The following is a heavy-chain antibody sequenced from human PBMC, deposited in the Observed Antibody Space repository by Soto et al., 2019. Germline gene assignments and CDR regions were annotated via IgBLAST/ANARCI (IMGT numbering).Heavy chain of an antibody. V-gene: IGHV3-33*01. Sequence: GGSLRLSCAASGFTFSSYGMHWVRQAPGKGLEWVAVIWYDGSNKYYADSVKGRFTISRDNSKNTLYLQMNSLRAEDTAVYYCATGAYYYDSSGSFDYWGQGTLVTVSS. CDR3: ATGAYYYDSSGSFDY. CDR2: IWYDGSNK. J-gene: IGHJ4*02. D-gene: IGHD3-22*01. CDR1: GFTFSSYG.